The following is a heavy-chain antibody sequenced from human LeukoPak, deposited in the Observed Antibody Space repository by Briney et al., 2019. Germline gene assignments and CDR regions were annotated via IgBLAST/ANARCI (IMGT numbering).Heavy chain of an antibody. CDR3: AKGRITIFGVPVNYFDY. CDR1: GFTFSSYG. V-gene: IGHV3-30*18. Sequence: GGSLRLSCAASGFTFSSYGMHWDRQAPGKVLEWVAVISYDGSNKYYADSVKGRFTISRDNSKNTLYLQMNSLRAEDTAVYYCAKGRITIFGVPVNYFDYWGQGTLVTVSS. CDR2: ISYDGSNK. J-gene: IGHJ4*02. D-gene: IGHD3-3*01.